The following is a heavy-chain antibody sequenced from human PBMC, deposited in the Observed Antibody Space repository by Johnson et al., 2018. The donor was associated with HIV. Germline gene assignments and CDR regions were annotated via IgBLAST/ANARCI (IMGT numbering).Heavy chain of an antibody. CDR3: ARVLWFGELFSRAFDI. D-gene: IGHD3-10*01. CDR2: ISYDGSNK. V-gene: IGHV3-30-3*01. Sequence: VQLVESGGGVVQPGMSLRLSCAASGFTFSSYAMHWVRQAPGKGLEWVAVISYDGSNKYYADSVKGRFTISRDNSKNTLYLQMNSLRAEDTAVYYCARVLWFGELFSRAFDIWGQGTMVTVSS. J-gene: IGHJ3*02. CDR1: GFTFSSYA.